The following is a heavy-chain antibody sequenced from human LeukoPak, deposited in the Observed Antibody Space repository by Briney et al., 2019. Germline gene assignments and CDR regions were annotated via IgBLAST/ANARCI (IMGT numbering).Heavy chain of an antibody. CDR2: ISGSGGST. V-gene: IGHV3-23*01. J-gene: IGHJ4*02. D-gene: IGHD2-15*01. Sequence: PGGSLRLSCAAPGFTFSSYAMSWVRQAPGKGLEWVSAISGSGGSTYYADSVKGRFTISRDNSKNTLYLQMNSLRAEDTAVYYCAKVGREVVVVVAAAFSYWGQGTLVTVSS. CDR1: GFTFSSYA. CDR3: AKVGREVVVVVAAAFSY.